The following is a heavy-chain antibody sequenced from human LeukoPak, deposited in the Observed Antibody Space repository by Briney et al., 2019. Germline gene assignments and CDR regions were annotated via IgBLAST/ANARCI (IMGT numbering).Heavy chain of an antibody. CDR1: GYTFTSYY. J-gene: IGHJ5*02. D-gene: IGHD2-15*01. Sequence: VASVKVSCKASGYTFTSYYMHWVRQAPGQGLEWMGIINPSGGSTSYAQKFQGRVTMTTDTSTSTAYMELRSLRSEDTAVYYCARDRSPATLGWPHWFDPWGQGTLVTVSS. CDR3: ARDRSPATLGWPHWFDP. CDR2: INPSGGST. V-gene: IGHV1-46*01.